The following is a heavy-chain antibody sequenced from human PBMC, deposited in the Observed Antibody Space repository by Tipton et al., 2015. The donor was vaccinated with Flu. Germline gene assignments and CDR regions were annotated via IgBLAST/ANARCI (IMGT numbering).Heavy chain of an antibody. CDR1: GFTFSSYG. CDR2: ISYNGKNK. V-gene: IGHV3-30*19. D-gene: IGHD2-8*02. Sequence: SLRLSCAASGFTFSSYGMHWLRQAAGKGLGWVSFISYNGKNKYYADSVGGRFTISRDNSKNTLYLKMDSLQSEDTAVYYCAREGGVIVGDIDAFDIWGQGTMGTVSS. CDR3: AREGGVIVGDIDAFDI. J-gene: IGHJ3*02.